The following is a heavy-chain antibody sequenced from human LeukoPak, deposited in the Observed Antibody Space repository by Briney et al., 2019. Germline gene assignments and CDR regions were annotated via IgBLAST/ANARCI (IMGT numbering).Heavy chain of an antibody. CDR3: ARQDYYDTQGFDY. D-gene: IGHD3-22*01. J-gene: IGHJ4*02. CDR2: NVSSDSYT. CDR1: GYSFTSYW. V-gene: IGHV5-10-1*01. Sequence: GEYLRIPCKGSGYSFTSYWISCLRQLPGKDREGMGGNVSSDSYTNYSPSFQGHVTISADKSISTAYLQWSSLKASDTAMYYCARQDYYDTQGFDYWGQGTLVTVSS.